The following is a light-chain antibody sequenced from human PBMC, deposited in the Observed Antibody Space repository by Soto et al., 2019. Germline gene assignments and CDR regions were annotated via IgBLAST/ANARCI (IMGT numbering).Light chain of an antibody. J-gene: IGLJ2*01. Sequence: QSVLTQPPSASGTPGQKIIISCSDTTSSNGRNYISWYQQLPGMAPKLLIHRNDQRPSGVPVRFSGSKSGTSASLAITGLRSEDEATYYCATWEDSLRVFGGGTKLTVL. CDR2: RND. V-gene: IGLV1-47*01. CDR3: ATWEDSLRV. CDR1: TSSNGRNY.